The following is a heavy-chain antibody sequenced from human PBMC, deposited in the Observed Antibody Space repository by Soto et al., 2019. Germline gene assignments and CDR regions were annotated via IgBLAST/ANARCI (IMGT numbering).Heavy chain of an antibody. CDR2: ISSSSSYI. D-gene: IGHD2-15*01. V-gene: IGHV3-21*01. J-gene: IGHJ5*02. CDR1: GFTFSSYA. Sequence: EVQLLESGGGLVQPGGSLRLSCAASGFTFSSYAMSWVRQAPGKGLEWVSAISSSSSYIYYADSVKGRFTISRDNANNSLYLQMNSLRAEDTAVYYCASSPYCSGGNCYSLYNWFDPWGQGTLVTVSS. CDR3: ASSPYCSGGNCYSLYNWFDP.